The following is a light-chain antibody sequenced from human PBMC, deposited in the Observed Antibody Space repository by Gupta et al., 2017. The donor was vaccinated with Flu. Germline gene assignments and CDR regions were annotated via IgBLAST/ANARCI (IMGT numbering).Light chain of an antibody. CDR3: QSYDSSLRAGV. CDR2: GNS. Sequence: QSVLTQPPSVSGAPGPRVTISCTGSSSNIGAGYDVHWYQQLPGTAPKLLIYGNSNRPSGVPDRFSGSKSGTSASLAITGLQAEDEADYYCQSYDSSLRAGVFGGGTKLTVL. V-gene: IGLV1-40*01. J-gene: IGLJ2*01. CDR1: SSNIGAGYD.